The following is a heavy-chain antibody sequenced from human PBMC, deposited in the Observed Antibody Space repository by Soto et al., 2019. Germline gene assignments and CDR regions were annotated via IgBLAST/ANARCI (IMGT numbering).Heavy chain of an antibody. CDR3: ARDSPDYGDYVVFDY. J-gene: IGHJ4*02. V-gene: IGHV1-18*01. CDR1: GYTFTSYG. D-gene: IGHD4-17*01. Sequence: ASVKVSCKASGYTFTSYGISWVRQAPGQGLEWMGWISAYNGNTNYAQKLQGRVTMTTDTSTSTAYMELRSLRSDDTAVYYCARDSPDYGDYVVFDYWGQGTLVTVSS. CDR2: ISAYNGNT.